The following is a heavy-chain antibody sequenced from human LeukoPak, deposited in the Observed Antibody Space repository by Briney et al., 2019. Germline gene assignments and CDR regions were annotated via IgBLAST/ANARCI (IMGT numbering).Heavy chain of an antibody. CDR2: ISSSSSYI. Sequence: HPGGSLRLSCAASGFTFSSYSMNWVRQAPGKGLEWVSAISSSSSYIYYAESVKGRFTISRDNAKNSLYLQMNSLRAEDTAVYYCARDHRGRYCSSTSCFLAWGQGTLVTVAS. V-gene: IGHV3-21*01. J-gene: IGHJ5*02. CDR1: GFTFSSYS. D-gene: IGHD2-2*01. CDR3: ARDHRGRYCSSTSCFLA.